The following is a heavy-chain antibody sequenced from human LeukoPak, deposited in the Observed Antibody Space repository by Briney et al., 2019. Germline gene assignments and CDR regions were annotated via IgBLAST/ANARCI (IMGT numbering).Heavy chain of an antibody. D-gene: IGHD5-24*01. CDR2: ISSSDTTI. CDR1: GFSFSSYE. CDR3: ARPRRDNYYYYYGMDV. J-gene: IGHJ6*02. V-gene: IGHV3-48*03. Sequence: PGGSLRLSCAASGFSFSSYEMTWVRQAPGKGLEWVSNISSSDTTIHYADSVKGRFTISRDNASNSLYLQMNSLRAEDTAVYYCARPRRDNYYYYYGMDVWGQGTTVTVSS.